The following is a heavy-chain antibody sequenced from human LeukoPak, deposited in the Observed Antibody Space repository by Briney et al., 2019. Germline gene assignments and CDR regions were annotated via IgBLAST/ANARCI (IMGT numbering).Heavy chain of an antibody. V-gene: IGHV1-2*06. Sequence: GASVKVSCKASGYTFSCFYMHWVRQAPGQGLEWMGRINRNSGGTDYAQQFQGRVTMTRDTSINTGYMELSRLRSDDTAVYYCASAHYNAYVSWFDPWGQGTLVTVSP. CDR2: INRNSGGT. CDR3: ASAHYNAYVSWFDP. J-gene: IGHJ5*02. D-gene: IGHD5-12*01. CDR1: GYTFSCFY.